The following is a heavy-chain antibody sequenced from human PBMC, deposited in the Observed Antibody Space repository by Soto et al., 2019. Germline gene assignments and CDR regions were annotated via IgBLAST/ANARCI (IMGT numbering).Heavy chain of an antibody. J-gene: IGHJ4*02. CDR2: INEDGSQK. CDR3: ARVGRYGWDFDH. Sequence: LRLSCAASGFTFSNSAMNWVRQAPGKGLEWVALINEDGSQKYYVGSVKGRFIISRDNAKDSVYMQMDSLRAGDTAVYFCARVGRYGWDFDHWGQGTLVTVSS. D-gene: IGHD5-18*01. V-gene: IGHV3-7*01. CDR1: GFTFSNSA.